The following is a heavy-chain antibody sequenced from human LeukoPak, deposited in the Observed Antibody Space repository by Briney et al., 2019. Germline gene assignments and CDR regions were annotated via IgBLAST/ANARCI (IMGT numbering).Heavy chain of an antibody. V-gene: IGHV3-66*01. CDR3: ARGVLRFLSH. CDR1: GFTFSDYY. D-gene: IGHD3-3*01. Sequence: GGSLRLSCAASGFTFSDYYMSWVRQAPGKGLEWVSVIYSGGSTYYADSVKGRFTISRDNSKNTLYLQMNSLRAEDTAVYYCARGVLRFLSHWSQGTLVTVSS. J-gene: IGHJ4*02. CDR2: IYSGGST.